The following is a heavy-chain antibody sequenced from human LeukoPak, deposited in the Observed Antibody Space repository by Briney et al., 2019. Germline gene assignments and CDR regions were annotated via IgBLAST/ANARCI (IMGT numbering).Heavy chain of an antibody. CDR3: ARLSSDDAFDI. Sequence: GGSLRLSCAASGFTFSTFAMIWVRQPPGKGLEWVSSIFPSGGEIHYADSVRGRFTISRDNSKSTLSLQMNSLRAEDTAVYYCARLSSDDAFDIWGQGTMVTVSS. CDR1: GFTFSTFA. V-gene: IGHV3-23*01. J-gene: IGHJ3*02. CDR2: IFPSGGEI. D-gene: IGHD2-15*01.